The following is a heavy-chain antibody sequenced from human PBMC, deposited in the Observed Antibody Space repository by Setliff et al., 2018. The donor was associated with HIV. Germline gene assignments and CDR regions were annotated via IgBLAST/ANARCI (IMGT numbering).Heavy chain of an antibody. Sequence: PGGSLRLSCAASGLTFSSYWMSWVRQAPGKGLEWMANIKEDGSEKYYVDSVKGRFTISRDNTKNSLYLQLNSLRAEDTAVYFCARVAYDGRESFFDYWGLGTLVTVSS. CDR1: GLTFSSYW. CDR3: ARVAYDGRESFFDY. D-gene: IGHD1-1*01. J-gene: IGHJ4*02. V-gene: IGHV3-7*01. CDR2: IKEDGSEK.